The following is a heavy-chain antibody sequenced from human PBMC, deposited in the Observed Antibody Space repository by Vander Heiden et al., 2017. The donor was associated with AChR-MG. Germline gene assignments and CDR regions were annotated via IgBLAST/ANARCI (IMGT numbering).Heavy chain of an antibody. J-gene: IGHJ2*01. D-gene: IGHD3-3*01. CDR3: SSISISSDWFFDV. CDR2: INHNATT. Sequence: LRLQESGPRLVKPSETVSPPRIGTGDSFTDYSACIRQAPGKGLEWNATINHNATTYYNPSLKGRVFASADASKSHFSLTVKYVTAADTAVYYCSSISISSDWFFDVWAGGALVTV. V-gene: IGHV4-39*02. CDR1: GDSFTDY.